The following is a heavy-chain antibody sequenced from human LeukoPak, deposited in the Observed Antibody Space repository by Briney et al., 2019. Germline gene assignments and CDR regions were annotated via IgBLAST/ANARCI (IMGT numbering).Heavy chain of an antibody. CDR3: ARHPSSRYYFDY. CDR2: IDYSGST. Sequence: PSETLSCKSTASIVSGSCSLYFWRSPRHPPGRGLGWIAIIDYSGSTYYNPSLRSRVTISVDTSKNQCSLKLSSVTAADTAVYYCARHPSSRYYFDYWGQGTLVTVSS. CDR1: IVSGSCSLYF. V-gene: IGHV4-39*01. J-gene: IGHJ4*02.